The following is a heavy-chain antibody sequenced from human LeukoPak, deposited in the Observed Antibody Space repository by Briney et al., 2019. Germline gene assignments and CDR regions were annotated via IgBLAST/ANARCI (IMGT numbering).Heavy chain of an antibody. V-gene: IGHV4-34*01. J-gene: IGHJ6*02. CDR1: GFTFSSYW. CDR3: ARGRVVPAFTYYYGMDV. CDR2: INHSGST. Sequence: GSLRLSCAASGFTFSSYWMHWVRQAPGKGLVWIGEINHSGSTNYNPSLKSRVTISVDTSKNQFSLKLSSVTAADTAVYYCARGRVVPAFTYYYGMDVWGQGTTVTVSS. D-gene: IGHD2-2*01.